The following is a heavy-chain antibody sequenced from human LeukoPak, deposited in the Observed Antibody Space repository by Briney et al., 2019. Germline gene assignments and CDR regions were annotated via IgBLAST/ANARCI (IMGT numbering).Heavy chain of an antibody. J-gene: IGHJ3*02. Sequence: SETLSLTCTVSGGSLRSSSYYWGWIRQPPGKGLEWIGSIYSSGSTYYNPSFKSRLTISVDTSKNQFSLRLSSVTAADTAVYFCAKGLRYLSFNDAFDIWGQGTMVTVSS. CDR2: IYSSGST. CDR1: GGSLRSSSYY. V-gene: IGHV4-39*01. D-gene: IGHD3-9*01. CDR3: AKGLRYLSFNDAFDI.